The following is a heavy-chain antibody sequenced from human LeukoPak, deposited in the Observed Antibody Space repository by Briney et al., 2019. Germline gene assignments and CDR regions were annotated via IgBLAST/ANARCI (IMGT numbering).Heavy chain of an antibody. D-gene: IGHD3-22*01. CDR1: GGTFSSYA. Sequence: SVKVSCKASGGTFSSYAISWVRQAPGQGLEWMGGIIPIFGTGNYAQKFQGRVTITTDESTSTAYMELSSLRSEDTAVYYCARENYYDSSGYFGYFDHWGQGTLVTVSS. V-gene: IGHV1-69*05. CDR2: IIPIFGTG. J-gene: IGHJ4*02. CDR3: ARENYYDSSGYFGYFDH.